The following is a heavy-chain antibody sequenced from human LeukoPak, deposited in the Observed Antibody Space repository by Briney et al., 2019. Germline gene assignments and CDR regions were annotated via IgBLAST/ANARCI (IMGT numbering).Heavy chain of an antibody. V-gene: IGHV4-39*05. Sequence: NPSETPSLTCTVSGGSISSSSYYWGWIRQPPGKGLEWIGSIYYSGSTYYNPSLKSRVTISVDTSKNQFSLKLSSVTAADTAVYYCVASVLPYYFDYWGQGTLVTVSS. CDR2: IYYSGST. CDR1: GGSISSSSYY. CDR3: VASVLPYYFDY. J-gene: IGHJ4*02. D-gene: IGHD6-6*01.